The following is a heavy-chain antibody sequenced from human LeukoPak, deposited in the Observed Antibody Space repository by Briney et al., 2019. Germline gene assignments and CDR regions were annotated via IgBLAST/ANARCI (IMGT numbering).Heavy chain of an antibody. D-gene: IGHD2-2*01. V-gene: IGHV1-2*02. Sequence: ASVKVSCKASGYTFTGYYMHWVRQAPGQGLEWMGWINPNSGGTNYAQKFQGRVTMTRGTSISTAYMELSRLRSDDTAVYYCARVRDCSSTSCSNPHAFDIWGQGTMVTVSS. J-gene: IGHJ3*02. CDR1: GYTFTGYY. CDR2: INPNSGGT. CDR3: ARVRDCSSTSCSNPHAFDI.